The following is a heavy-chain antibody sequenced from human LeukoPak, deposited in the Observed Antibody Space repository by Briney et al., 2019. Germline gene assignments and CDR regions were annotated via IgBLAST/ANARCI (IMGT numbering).Heavy chain of an antibody. D-gene: IGHD1-26*01. J-gene: IGHJ5*02. V-gene: IGHV1-3*01. CDR2: INAGTGNT. Sequence: GASVKVSCKTSGYTFTNYAMHWVRQAPGQRLEWVGWINAGTGNTNYAQKLQGRVTMTTDTSTSTAYMELRSLRSDDTAVYYCARDPEGSYYGGNWFDPWGQGTLVTVSS. CDR1: GYTFTNYA. CDR3: ARDPEGSYYGGNWFDP.